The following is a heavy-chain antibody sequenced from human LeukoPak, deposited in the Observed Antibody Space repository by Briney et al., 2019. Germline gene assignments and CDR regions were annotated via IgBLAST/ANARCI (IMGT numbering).Heavy chain of an antibody. Sequence: QTGGSLRLSCAASGFTVSSNYMTWVRQAPGKGLEWVSVICSGGSTYYADSVKGRFTISRDNSKNTLYLQMNSLRAEDTAVYFCARWRNYYDSSGFDYWGQGTLVTVSS. V-gene: IGHV3-53*01. D-gene: IGHD3-22*01. J-gene: IGHJ4*02. CDR3: ARWRNYYDSSGFDY. CDR1: GFTVSSNY. CDR2: ICSGGST.